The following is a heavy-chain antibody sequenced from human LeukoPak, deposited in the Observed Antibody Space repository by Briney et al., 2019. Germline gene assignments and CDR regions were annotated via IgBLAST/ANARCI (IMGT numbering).Heavy chain of an antibody. V-gene: IGHV3-30*02. D-gene: IGHD3-10*01. CDR3: ARDHVLLWFGDGGYYYYMDV. Sequence: GGSLRLPCAASGFTFSSYGMHWVRQAPGKGLEWVAFIRYDGSNKYYADSVKGRFTISRDNSKNTLYLQMNSLRAEDTAVYYCARDHVLLWFGDGGYYYYMDVWGKGTTVTISS. J-gene: IGHJ6*03. CDR1: GFTFSSYG. CDR2: IRYDGSNK.